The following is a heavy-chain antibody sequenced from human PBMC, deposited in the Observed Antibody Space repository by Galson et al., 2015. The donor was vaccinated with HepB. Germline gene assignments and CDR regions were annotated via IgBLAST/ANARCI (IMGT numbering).Heavy chain of an antibody. CDR1: GFTFSSYE. D-gene: IGHD3-3*01. Sequence: SLRLSCAASGFTFSSYEMNWVRQAPGKGLEWVSYISSSGSTIYYADSVKGRFTISRDNAKNSLYLQMNSLRAEDTAVYYCAREGLANFWSGYYGYGMDVWGQGTTVTVSS. CDR3: AREGLANFWSGYYGYGMDV. J-gene: IGHJ6*02. CDR2: ISSSGSTI. V-gene: IGHV3-48*03.